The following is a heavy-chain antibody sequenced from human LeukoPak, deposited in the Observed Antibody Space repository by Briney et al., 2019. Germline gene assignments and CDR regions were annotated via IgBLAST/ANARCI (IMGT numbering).Heavy chain of an antibody. J-gene: IGHJ4*02. Sequence: RSETLSLTCAVSGGPFSGYFWSWIRQSSGKGLEWIGEIHNSGTTNYNPSLNSRVTISEDTSKNQFYLNLSSVTAADTAVYYCARRYYYNLGSFPFDFWGQGTLVTVSS. V-gene: IGHV4-34*01. D-gene: IGHD3-10*01. CDR1: GGPFSGYF. CDR2: IHNSGTT. CDR3: ARRYYYNLGSFPFDF.